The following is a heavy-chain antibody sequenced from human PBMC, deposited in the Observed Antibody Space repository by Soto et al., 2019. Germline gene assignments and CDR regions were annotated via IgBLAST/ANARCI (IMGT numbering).Heavy chain of an antibody. V-gene: IGHV3-74*01. CDR1: GFTFSSYW. Sequence: EVQLVESGGGLVQPGGSLRLSCAASGFTFSSYWMHWVRQAPGKGLVWVSRINGDGSSTSYADSVKGRFTISRDNAKITVELQMNSLRAEDTAVYYCAREYSSSWYLSWLDHWGHGTLVPDST. CDR3: AREYSSSWYLSWLDH. D-gene: IGHD6-13*01. J-gene: IGHJ5*02. CDR2: INGDGSST.